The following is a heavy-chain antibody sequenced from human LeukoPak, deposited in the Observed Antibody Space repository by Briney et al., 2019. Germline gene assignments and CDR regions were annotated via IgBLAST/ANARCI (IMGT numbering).Heavy chain of an antibody. Sequence: AGGSLRLSCAASGFTFSSYSMNWVRQAPGKGLEWVSSISVGSSYIYYADSVKGRFTISRDNAKNSLYLQMNSLRAEDTAVYYCARRAGAYSHPYDYWGQGTLVTVSS. CDR2: ISVGSSYI. J-gene: IGHJ4*02. CDR3: ARRAGAYSHPYDY. D-gene: IGHD4/OR15-4a*01. CDR1: GFTFSSYS. V-gene: IGHV3-21*04.